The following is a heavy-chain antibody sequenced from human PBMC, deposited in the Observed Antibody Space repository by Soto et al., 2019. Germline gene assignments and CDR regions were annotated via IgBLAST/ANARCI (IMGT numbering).Heavy chain of an antibody. CDR3: VRDGTKTLRDWFDP. V-gene: IGHV4-30-2*01. CDR2: ISHTGST. CDR1: GGSITSGNSYS. Sequence: SETLSLTCAVSGGSITSGNSYSWSWIRQPPGKGLEWIGSISHTGSTSYNPSLKSRVTMSVDTSKKQFSLKLRSVTAADTAVYYCVRDGTKTLRDWFDPWGQGISVTVSS. D-gene: IGHD1-1*01. J-gene: IGHJ5*02.